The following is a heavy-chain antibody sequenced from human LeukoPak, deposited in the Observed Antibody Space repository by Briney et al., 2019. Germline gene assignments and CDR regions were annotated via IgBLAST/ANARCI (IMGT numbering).Heavy chain of an antibody. J-gene: IGHJ6*03. CDR3: ARDSGSYYWDYYYYMDV. CDR1: GFTFSSYS. CDR2: ISSSSSYI. Sequence: GGSLGLSCAASGFTFSSYSMSWVRQAPGKGLEWVSSISSSSSYIYYADSVKGRFTISRDNAKNSLYLQMNSLRAEDTAVYYCARDSGSYYWDYYYYMDVWGKGTTVTISS. D-gene: IGHD1-26*01. V-gene: IGHV3-21*01.